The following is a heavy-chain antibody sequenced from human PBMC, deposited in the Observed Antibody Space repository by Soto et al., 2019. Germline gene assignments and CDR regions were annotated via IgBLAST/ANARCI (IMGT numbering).Heavy chain of an antibody. V-gene: IGHV3-73*01. CDR2: IRSKANSYAT. CDR3: TRPTYYYDSSGSTDAFDI. CDR1: GFTFSGSA. D-gene: IGHD3-22*01. Sequence: XGSLRLSCAASGFTFSGSAMHWVRQASGKGLDWVGRIRSKANSYATAYAASVKGRFTISRDDSKNTAYLQMNSLKTEDTAVYYCTRPTYYYDSSGSTDAFDIWGQGPMVTVSS. J-gene: IGHJ3*02.